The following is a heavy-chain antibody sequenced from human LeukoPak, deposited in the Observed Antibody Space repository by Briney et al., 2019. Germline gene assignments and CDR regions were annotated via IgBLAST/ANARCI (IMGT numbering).Heavy chain of an antibody. D-gene: IGHD2-8*01. CDR2: IKSKTDGGTT. Sequence: GGSLRLSCAASGFTFSNAWMSWVRQAPRKGLEWVGRIKSKTDGGTTDYAAPVKGRFTISRDDSKNTLYLQMNSLKTEDTVVYYCTTDCTNGVCYVMVDASWGQGTLVTVSS. CDR1: GFTFSNAW. CDR3: TTDCTNGVCYVMVDAS. V-gene: IGHV3-15*01. J-gene: IGHJ4*02.